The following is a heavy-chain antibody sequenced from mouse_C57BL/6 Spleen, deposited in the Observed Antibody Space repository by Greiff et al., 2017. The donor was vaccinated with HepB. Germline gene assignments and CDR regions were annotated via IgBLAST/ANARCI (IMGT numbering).Heavy chain of an antibody. CDR2: IDPEVGET. V-gene: IGHV14-2*01. Sequence: VQLQQSGAELVKPGASVKLSCTASGFNIKDYYMHWVKQRTEQGLEWIGRIDPEVGETKYAPKFQGKATITAYTSSNTAYLQLSSLTSEDTAVYYCARLFYYGYDAWFAYWGQGTLVTVSA. CDR1: GFNIKDYY. J-gene: IGHJ3*01. D-gene: IGHD2-2*01. CDR3: ARLFYYGYDAWFAY.